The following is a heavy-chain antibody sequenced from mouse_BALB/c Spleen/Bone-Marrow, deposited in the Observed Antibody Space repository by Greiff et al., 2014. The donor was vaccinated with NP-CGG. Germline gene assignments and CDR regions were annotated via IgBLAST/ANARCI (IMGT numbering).Heavy chain of an antibody. J-gene: IGHJ4*01. CDR3: TRGYYPYYYAMDY. Sequence: GSELVRPGASVKLSCKASGYTFTSYWMHWVKQRHGQGLEWIGNIYPGSGSTNYDEKFKSKGTLTVDTSSSTAYMHLSSLTSEDSAVYYCTRGYYPYYYAMDYWGQGTSVTVSA. V-gene: IGHV1S22*01. CDR2: IYPGSGST. CDR1: GYTFTSYW. D-gene: IGHD2-3*01.